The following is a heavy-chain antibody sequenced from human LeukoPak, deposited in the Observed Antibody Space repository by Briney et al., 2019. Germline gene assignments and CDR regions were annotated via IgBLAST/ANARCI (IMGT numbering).Heavy chain of an antibody. CDR2: IDTDGRGT. D-gene: IGHD2-2*01. CDR1: GFIFSSDW. J-gene: IGHJ5*02. Sequence: PGGSLRLSCVASGFIFSSDWMHWVRQTPGKGLEWVSRIDTDGRGTSYAGSVEGRFTISRDNAKNSLYLQMNSLRAEDTAVYYCAKDGDCTTTSCYRGWFDPWGQGTLVTVSS. CDR3: AKDGDCTTTSCYRGWFDP. V-gene: IGHV3-74*01.